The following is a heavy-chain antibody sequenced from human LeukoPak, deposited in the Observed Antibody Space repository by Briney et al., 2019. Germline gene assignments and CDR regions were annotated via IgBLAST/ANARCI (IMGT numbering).Heavy chain of an antibody. CDR1: SGSISNYY. V-gene: IGHV4-4*07. D-gene: IGHD6-19*01. Sequence: SETLSLTCTLSSGSISNYYWNWIRQPAGKGLEWIGRIYTTGANYNPSLKSRVTMSVDTSKNQFSLNLASMTAADTAVYYCAREGSEETSSGWHSSGFDSWGPGTLVTVSS. CDR2: IYTTGA. CDR3: AREGSEETSSGWHSSGFDS. J-gene: IGHJ4*02.